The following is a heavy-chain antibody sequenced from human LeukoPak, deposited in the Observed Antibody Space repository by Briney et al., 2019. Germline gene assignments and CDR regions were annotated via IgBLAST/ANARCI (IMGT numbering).Heavy chain of an antibody. CDR2: ISGSGGST. V-gene: IGHV3-23*01. CDR1: GLTFSSYA. J-gene: IGHJ4*02. Sequence: GGSLRLSCAASGLTFSSYAMSWVRQTPGKGLEWVSGISGSGGSTYYADSVKGRFTISRDNSKNTLYLQMNSVRAEDTAVYYCAKGEVAEARFDDWGQGTLVTVSS. D-gene: IGHD6-19*01. CDR3: AKGEVAEARFDD.